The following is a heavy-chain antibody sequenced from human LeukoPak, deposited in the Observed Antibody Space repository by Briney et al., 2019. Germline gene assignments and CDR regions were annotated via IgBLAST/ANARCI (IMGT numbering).Heavy chain of an antibody. D-gene: IGHD3-22*01. CDR1: GGSISSYY. J-gene: IGHJ5*02. Sequence: SETLSLTCTVSGGSISSYYWSWIRQPPGKGLEWIGYIYYSGSTNYNPSLKSRVTISVDTSKNQFSLKLSSVTAADTAVYYCARGYTMIVVEGNWFGPWGQGTLVTVSS. CDR3: ARGYTMIVVEGNWFGP. CDR2: IYYSGST. V-gene: IGHV4-59*01.